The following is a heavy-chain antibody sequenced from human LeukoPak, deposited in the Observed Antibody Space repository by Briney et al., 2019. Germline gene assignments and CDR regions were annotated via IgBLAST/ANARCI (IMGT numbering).Heavy chain of an antibody. V-gene: IGHV3-30*18. CDR2: ISYDGSNK. D-gene: IGHD5-24*01. Sequence: GGALRLSCAASGFTFSSYGMHGVRQAPGRGREWVAVISYDGSNKYYAGSAKGRLTISIDNSKDTLYLQMNSLRAEDTAVYYCAKAVRMATIRNSHYCAYGGEGTLVTVSS. CDR3: AKAVRMATIRNSHYCAY. CDR1: GFTFSSYG. J-gene: IGHJ4*02.